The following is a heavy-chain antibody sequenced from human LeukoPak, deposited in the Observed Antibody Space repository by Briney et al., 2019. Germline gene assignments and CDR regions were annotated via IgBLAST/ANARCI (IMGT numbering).Heavy chain of an antibody. J-gene: IGHJ4*02. Sequence: GGSLRLSCAASGFTFSSYGMHWVRQAPGKGLEWVATIKPDGSEKYYVDSVKGRLTISRDNADNLLYLQMNSLRADDTAVYYCARGGWELLFWGQGTLVTVSS. D-gene: IGHD1-26*01. CDR3: ARGGWELLF. CDR1: GFTFSSYG. V-gene: IGHV3-7*01. CDR2: IKPDGSEK.